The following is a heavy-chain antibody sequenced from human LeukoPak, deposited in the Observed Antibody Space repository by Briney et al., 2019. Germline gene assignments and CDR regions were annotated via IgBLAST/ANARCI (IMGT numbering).Heavy chain of an antibody. CDR2: IWYDGSNK. D-gene: IGHD5-24*01. Sequence: GGSLRLSCAASGFTFSSYGMHWVRQAPGKGLEWVAVIWYDGSNKYYADSVKGRFTISRDNSKSTLYLQMNSLRAEDTAVYYCARDKGPREPYYYYYGMDVWGQGTTVTVSS. V-gene: IGHV3-33*01. CDR1: GFTFSSYG. J-gene: IGHJ6*02. CDR3: ARDKGPREPYYYYYGMDV.